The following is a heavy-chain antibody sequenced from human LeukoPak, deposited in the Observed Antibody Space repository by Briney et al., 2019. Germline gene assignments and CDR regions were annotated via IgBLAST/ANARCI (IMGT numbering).Heavy chain of an antibody. CDR2: ISGSGGST. CDR3: ARGQLSVFDYGMDV. D-gene: IGHD5-18*01. Sequence: PGGSLRLSCAASGFTFSSYSMNWVRQAPGKGLEWVSAISGSGGSTYYADSVKGRFTISRDNSKNTLYLQMNSLRAEDTAVYYCARGQLSVFDYGMDVWGQGTTVTVSS. V-gene: IGHV3-23*01. CDR1: GFTFSSYS. J-gene: IGHJ6*02.